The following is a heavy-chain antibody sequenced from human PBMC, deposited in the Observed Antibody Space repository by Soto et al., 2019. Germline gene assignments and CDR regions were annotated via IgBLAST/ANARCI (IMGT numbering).Heavy chain of an antibody. CDR3: ARDPTGEFYFDY. D-gene: IGHD7-27*01. CDR2: IYSGGST. CDR1: GFTVSSNY. J-gene: IGHJ4*02. V-gene: IGHV3-66*01. Sequence: EVQLVESGGGLVQPGGSLRLSCAASGFTVSSNYMSWVRQAPGKGLEWVSVIYSGGSTYYADSVKGRFTISRDNSKNTLYLHMNSLRAEDTAVYYGARDPTGEFYFDYWGQGTLVTVSS.